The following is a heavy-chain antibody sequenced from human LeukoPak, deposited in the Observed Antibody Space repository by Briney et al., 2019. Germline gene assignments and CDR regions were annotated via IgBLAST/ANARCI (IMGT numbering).Heavy chain of an antibody. D-gene: IGHD3-10*01. J-gene: IGHJ4*02. CDR1: GFTFSDYG. Sequence: GGSLRLSCAASGFTFSDYGIHWVRRAPGKGLEWVAVIWSDGSNKYYADSVKGRFTISRDNSRKTLYLQMNSLRVEDTAVYYCVRASGSFDYWGQGTLATVSS. CDR2: IWSDGSNK. V-gene: IGHV3-33*01. CDR3: VRASGSFDY.